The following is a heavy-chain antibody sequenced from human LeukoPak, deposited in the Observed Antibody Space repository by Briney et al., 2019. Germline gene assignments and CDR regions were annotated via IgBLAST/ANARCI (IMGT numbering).Heavy chain of an antibody. CDR3: ARGRYYDSSGYYDY. J-gene: IGHJ4*02. V-gene: IGHV3-64*01. CDR1: GFTFSSYA. Sequence: TGGSLRLSCAASGFTFSSYAMHWVRQAPGKGLEYVSAISSNGGSTYYANSVKGRFTISRDNSKNTLYLQMGSLRAEDMAVYYCARGRYYDSSGYYDYWGQGTLVTVSS. D-gene: IGHD3-22*01. CDR2: ISSNGGST.